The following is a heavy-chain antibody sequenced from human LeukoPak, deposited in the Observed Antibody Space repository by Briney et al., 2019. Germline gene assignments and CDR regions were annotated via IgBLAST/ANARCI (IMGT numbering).Heavy chain of an antibody. CDR2: TVGSGIST. CDR3: AKSPGWSPSHMDV. J-gene: IGHJ6*03. CDR1: GISFSSYD. V-gene: IGHV3-23*01. Sequence: GGSLRLSCAASGISFSSYDMTWVRQAPGKGLEWVSGTVGSGISTFYADSVKGRFTISRDNSKSTLFLQMNSLRAEDTAVYYCAKSPGWSPSHMDVWGKGTTVTVSS.